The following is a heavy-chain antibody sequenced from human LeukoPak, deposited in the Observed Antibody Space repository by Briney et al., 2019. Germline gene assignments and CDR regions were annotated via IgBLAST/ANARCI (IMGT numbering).Heavy chain of an antibody. V-gene: IGHV3-23*01. D-gene: IGHD3-10*01. J-gene: IGHJ5*02. CDR1: GFTFSSYG. CDR2: ISGSGGST. CDR3: AKVGVLLWFGEFSGFDP. Sequence: GGSLRLSCAASGFTFSSYGMSWVRQAPGKGLEWVSAISGSGGSTYYADSVKGRFTISRDNSKNTLYLQMNSLRAEDTAVYYCAKVGVLLWFGEFSGFDPWGQGTLVTVSS.